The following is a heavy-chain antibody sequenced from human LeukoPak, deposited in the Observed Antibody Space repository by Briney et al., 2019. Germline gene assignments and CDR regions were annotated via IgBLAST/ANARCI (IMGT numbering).Heavy chain of an antibody. V-gene: IGHV4-34*01. Sequence: PSETLSLTCAVYGGSFNGYYWSWIRQPPGKGLEWIGEINHSGSTNYNPSLKSRVTISVDTSKNQFSLKLSSVTAADTAVYYCARGLAAAAWYYFDYWGQGTLVTVSS. D-gene: IGHD6-13*01. CDR2: INHSGST. CDR1: GGSFNGYY. J-gene: IGHJ4*02. CDR3: ARGLAAAAWYYFDY.